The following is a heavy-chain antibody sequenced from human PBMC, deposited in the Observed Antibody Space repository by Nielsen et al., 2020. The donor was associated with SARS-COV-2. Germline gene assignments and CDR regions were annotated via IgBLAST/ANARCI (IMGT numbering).Heavy chain of an antibody. CDR1: GFSLTTTGMG. Sequence: SGPTLVNPTQTLTLTCTFSGFSLTTTGMGVVWIRQPPGKALECLALIYWDDDKRHSPSLKNRLTITQDTSKNQVVLTMTNMDPVDTAAYYCARAQYSSRIDYWGQGTLVTVSS. CDR3: ARAQYSSRIDY. J-gene: IGHJ4*02. V-gene: IGHV2-5*02. CDR2: IYWDDDK. D-gene: IGHD6-19*01.